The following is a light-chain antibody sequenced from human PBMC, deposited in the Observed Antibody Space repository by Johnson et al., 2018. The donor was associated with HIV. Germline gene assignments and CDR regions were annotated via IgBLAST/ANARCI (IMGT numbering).Light chain of an antibody. CDR2: DNN. CDR3: GTWDSSLSANV. J-gene: IGLJ1*01. V-gene: IGLV1-51*01. Sequence: QSVLTQPPSVSVAPGQKVTISCSGSSSNIGNNYVSWNQQLPGTAPKLLIYDNNKRPSGIPDRFSGSKSGTSATLGITGLQTGDEADYYCGTWDSSLSANVFGTGTKVTVL. CDR1: SSNIGNNY.